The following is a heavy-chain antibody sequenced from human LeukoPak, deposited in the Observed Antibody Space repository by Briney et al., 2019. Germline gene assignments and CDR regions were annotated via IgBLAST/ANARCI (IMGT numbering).Heavy chain of an antibody. CDR3: AKAGLLWFGESWMDV. V-gene: IGHV3-7*01. J-gene: IGHJ6*02. Sequence: PGGSLRLSCAASGFTFSSSWMSWVRQAPGKGLEWVANIKEDGSESHYVDSVKGRFTISRDNAKNSLYLQMNSLRAEDTAMYFCAKAGLLWFGESWMDVWAKGPRSPSH. CDR1: GFTFSSSW. D-gene: IGHD3-10*01. CDR2: IKEDGSES.